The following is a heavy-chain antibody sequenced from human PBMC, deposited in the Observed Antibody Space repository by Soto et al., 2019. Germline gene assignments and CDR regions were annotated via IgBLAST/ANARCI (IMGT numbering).Heavy chain of an antibody. CDR3: ARDSGVYSGSYYFDY. CDR2: TRNKANSYTT. D-gene: IGHD1-26*01. V-gene: IGHV3-72*01. J-gene: IGHJ4*02. Sequence: GGSLRLSCAASGFTFSDHYMDWVRQAPGKGLEWVGRTRNKANSYTTEYAASVKGRFTISRDDSKNSLYLQMNSLKTDDTAVYYCARDSGVYSGSYYFDYWGQGTLVTVSS. CDR1: GFTFSDHY.